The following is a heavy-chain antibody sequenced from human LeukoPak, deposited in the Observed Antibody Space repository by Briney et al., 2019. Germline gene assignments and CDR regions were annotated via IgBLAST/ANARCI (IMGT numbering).Heavy chain of an antibody. Sequence: ASVKVSCKASGYTFTSYYMHWVRQAPGQGLEWMGIINPSGGSTSYAQKFQGRVTMTRDMSTSTAYMELSRLRSDDTAVYYCARDRGYSGYDYCYFDYWGQGTLVTVSS. CDR3: ARDRGYSGYDYCYFDY. V-gene: IGHV1-46*01. D-gene: IGHD5-12*01. CDR1: GYTFTSYY. J-gene: IGHJ4*02. CDR2: INPSGGST.